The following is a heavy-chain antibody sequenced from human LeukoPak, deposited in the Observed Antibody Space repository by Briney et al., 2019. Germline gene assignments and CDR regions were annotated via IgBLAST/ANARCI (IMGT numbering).Heavy chain of an antibody. V-gene: IGHV4-30-4*01. D-gene: IGHD1-26*01. CDR2: IYYSGST. CDR1: GGSISSYY. Sequence: KASETLSLTCTVSGGSISSYYWSWIRQPPGKGLEWIGYIYYSGSTYYNPSLKSRVTISVDTSKNQFSLKLSSVTAADTAVYYCARRVGRNHYFDYWGQGTLVTVSS. J-gene: IGHJ4*02. CDR3: ARRVGRNHYFDY.